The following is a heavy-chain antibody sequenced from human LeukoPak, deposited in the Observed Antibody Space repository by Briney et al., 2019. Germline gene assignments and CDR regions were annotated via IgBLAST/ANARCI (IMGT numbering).Heavy chain of an antibody. Sequence: GESLKISCKGSGYSFTSYWIGWVRQMPGKGLEWMGIIYPGDSDTRYSPSFQGQVTISADKSISTAYLQWSSLKASDTAMYYCARLDYYDILTGYYFDYWGQGTLVTVSS. V-gene: IGHV5-51*01. D-gene: IGHD3-9*01. CDR1: GYSFTSYW. CDR3: ARLDYYDILTGYYFDY. J-gene: IGHJ4*02. CDR2: IYPGDSDT.